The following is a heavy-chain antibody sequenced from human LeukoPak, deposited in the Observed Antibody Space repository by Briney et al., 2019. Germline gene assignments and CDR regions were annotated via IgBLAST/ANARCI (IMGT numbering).Heavy chain of an antibody. CDR3: ARGLDYLPFDP. J-gene: IGHJ5*02. D-gene: IGHD4-11*01. V-gene: IGHV4-34*01. CDR2: INHSGST. Sequence: SETLSLTCAVYGGSFSGYYWSWIRQPPGKGLEWIGEINHSGSTNYNPSLKSRLTISVDTTKNQFSLKLSSVAAADTAVYYCARGLDYLPFDPGRQGTRDSVST. CDR1: GGSFSGYY.